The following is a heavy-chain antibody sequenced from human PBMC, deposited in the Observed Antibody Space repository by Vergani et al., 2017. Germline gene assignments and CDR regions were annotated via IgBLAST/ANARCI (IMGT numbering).Heavy chain of an antibody. CDR1: GYTFTSYG. D-gene: IGHD1-26*01. CDR3: ARRVRGYSGSYQAKYYYYYYMDV. Sequence: QVQLVQSGAEVKKPGASVKVSCKASGYTFTSYGISWVRQAPGQGLEWMGWISAYNGNTTYAQKLQGRVTMTTDTSTSTAYMELRSLRSDDTAVYYCARRVRGYSGSYQAKYYYYYYMDVWGKGTTVTVSS. V-gene: IGHV1-18*01. J-gene: IGHJ6*03. CDR2: ISAYNGNT.